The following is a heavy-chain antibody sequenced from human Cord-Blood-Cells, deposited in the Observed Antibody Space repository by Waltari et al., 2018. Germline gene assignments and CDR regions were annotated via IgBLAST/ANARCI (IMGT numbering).Heavy chain of an antibody. Sequence: QVQLVQSGAEVKKPGCSVKVSCKASGGTFSRYAISWVRQAPGQGLEWMGGIIPIFGTANYAQKFQGRVTITADESTSTAYMELSSLRSEDTAVYYCVSDSKSARDAFDIWGQGTMVTVSS. J-gene: IGHJ3*02. CDR1: GGTFSRYA. V-gene: IGHV1-69*01. CDR3: VSDSKSARDAFDI. CDR2: IIPIFGTA. D-gene: IGHD6-6*01.